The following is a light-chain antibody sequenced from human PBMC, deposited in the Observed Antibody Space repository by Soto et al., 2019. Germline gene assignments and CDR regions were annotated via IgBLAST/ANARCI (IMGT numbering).Light chain of an antibody. CDR1: SSNIGNNY. J-gene: IGLJ2*01. CDR3: GSWDSSLRAVI. Sequence: QSVLTQPPSVSAAPGQKVTISCSGSSSNIGNNYVSWYQQLPGTAPKLLIYENNKRPSGILDQFSGSKSGTSATLAITGLQTGDEADYYCGSWDSSLRAVIFGGGTKLTVL. CDR2: ENN. V-gene: IGLV1-51*02.